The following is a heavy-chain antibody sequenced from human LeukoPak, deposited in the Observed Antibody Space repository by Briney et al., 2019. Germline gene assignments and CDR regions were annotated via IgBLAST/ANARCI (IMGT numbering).Heavy chain of an antibody. CDR2: IKQDGNET. J-gene: IGHJ4*02. CDR3: ARDTLGEGEDANYAVYYFDS. CDR1: VFRFNTYL. Sequence: GGALRLSCAASVFRFNTYLMSWVRHGPGGGRGWGANIKQDGNETYYAESVRGRVTISREKGKKSLYLQMNSLRAQDTAVYYCARDTLGEGEDANYAVYYFDSWGQGTLVTVSS. D-gene: IGHD4/OR15-4a*01. V-gene: IGHV3-7*01.